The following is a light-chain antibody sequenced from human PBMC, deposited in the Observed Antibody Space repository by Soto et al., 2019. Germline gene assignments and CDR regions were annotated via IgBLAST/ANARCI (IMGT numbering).Light chain of an antibody. J-gene: IGKJ2*01. CDR2: GAS. V-gene: IGKV3-15*01. Sequence: EIVMTQFPATLSVSPGERATLSCRASQSISTNLAWYQQKPGQAPRPLISGASTRPTGIPARFSGSGYGTEFILTISSLQSEDFAVYYCQQYNIWPPYTFGQGTKLEIK. CDR1: QSISTN. CDR3: QQYNIWPPYT.